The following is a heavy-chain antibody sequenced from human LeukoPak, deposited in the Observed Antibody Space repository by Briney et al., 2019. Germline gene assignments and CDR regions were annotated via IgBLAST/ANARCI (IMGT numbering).Heavy chain of an antibody. CDR3: AREEMVVRYMDV. Sequence: GGSLRLSCAASGFTVSSNYMSWVRQAPGKGLEWVSVIYSGGSTYYADSVKGRFTISRDNSKNTPYLQMNSLRAEDTAVCYCAREEMVVRYMDVWGKGTTVTVSS. CDR2: IYSGGST. J-gene: IGHJ6*03. CDR1: GFTVSSNY. V-gene: IGHV3-66*02. D-gene: IGHD2-15*01.